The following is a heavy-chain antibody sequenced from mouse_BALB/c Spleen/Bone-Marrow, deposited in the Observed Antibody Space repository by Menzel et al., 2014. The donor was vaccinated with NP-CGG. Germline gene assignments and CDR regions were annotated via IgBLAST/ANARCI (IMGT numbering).Heavy chain of an antibody. D-gene: IGHD1-2*01. CDR3: ARVGLRLPYYFDY. V-gene: IGHV1S126*01. J-gene: IGHJ2*01. CDR2: IDPSDSET. CDR1: GYSFTSYW. Sequence: VKLMESGPQVVRPGASVKISCKASGYSFTSYWMHWVKQRPGQGLEWIGMIDPSDSETRLNQKFKDKATLTVDKSSSTAYMQLSCPTSEDSAVYYCARVGLRLPYYFDYWGQGTTLTVSS.